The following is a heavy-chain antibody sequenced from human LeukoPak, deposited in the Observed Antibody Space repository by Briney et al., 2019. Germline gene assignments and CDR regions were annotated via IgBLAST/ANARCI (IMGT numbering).Heavy chain of an antibody. J-gene: IGHJ4*02. D-gene: IGHD1-26*01. CDR3: ARDTLAGSYPPDY. V-gene: IGHV4-39*07. Sequence: PSETLSLTCTVSGGSISSSSYYWGWIRQPPGEGLEWIGSIYYSGSTNYNPSLKSRVTISVDTSKNQFSLKLSSVTAADTAVYYCARDTLAGSYPPDYWGQGTLVTVSS. CDR2: IYYSGST. CDR1: GGSISSSSYY.